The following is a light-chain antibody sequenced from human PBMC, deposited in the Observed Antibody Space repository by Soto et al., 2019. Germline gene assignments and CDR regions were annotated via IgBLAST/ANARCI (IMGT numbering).Light chain of an antibody. J-gene: IGLJ2*01. CDR3: SSYSSRTLDVV. CDR2: EVS. Sequence: QSVLAQPASVSGSPGQSITISCTGTSSDVGGYNYVAWYQQHPGKAPKLMIYEVSNRPSGISYRFSGSKSDNTASLTISGLQAEDEADYFCSSYSSRTLDVVFGGGTKATVL. CDR1: SSDVGGYNY. V-gene: IGLV2-14*01.